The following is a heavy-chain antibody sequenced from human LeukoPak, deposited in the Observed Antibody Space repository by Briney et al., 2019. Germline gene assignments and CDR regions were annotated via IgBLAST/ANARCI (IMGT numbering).Heavy chain of an antibody. J-gene: IGHJ4*02. CDR1: GGSITSSGYY. CDR2: IYFTGST. CDR3: ARLYYDILTGYYIFDY. V-gene: IGHV4-39*07. D-gene: IGHD3-9*01. Sequence: SETLSLTCTVSGGSITSSGYYWGWIRQTPGKGLEWIGSIYFTGSTYYNPSLKSQITISVDTSKNQFSLKLSSVTAADTAVYYCARLYYDILTGYYIFDYWGQGTLVTVSS.